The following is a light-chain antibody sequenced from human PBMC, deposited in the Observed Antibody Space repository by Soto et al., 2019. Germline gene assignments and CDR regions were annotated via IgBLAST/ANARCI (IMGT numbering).Light chain of an antibody. CDR3: QHYNSYPEA. CDR1: QTISSW. CDR2: KAS. V-gene: IGKV1-5*03. J-gene: IGKJ1*01. Sequence: DIPMTQSPSTLSGSVGDRVTITCRASQTISSWLAWYQQKPGKALKLMIYKASTLKSGVPSRFRGSGSGTEFTLTISSLQPDDFATYYCQHYNSYPEALGQETKVELK.